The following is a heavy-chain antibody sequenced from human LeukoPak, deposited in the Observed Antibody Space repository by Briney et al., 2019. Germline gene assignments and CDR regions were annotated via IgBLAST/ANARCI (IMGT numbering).Heavy chain of an antibody. CDR3: AREEYSVRRGARLDH. D-gene: IGHD4-11*01. CDR2: INSDGSST. J-gene: IGHJ4*02. CDR1: GFTFNNYW. V-gene: IGHV3-74*01. Sequence: TGGSLRLSCAASGFTFNNYWMHWVRQAPGKGLVWVSRINSDGSSTGYADSVRGRFTISRDTAKNTLYLQMNSVRVEDTAMYYCAREEYSVRRGARLDHWGQGTLVIVSS.